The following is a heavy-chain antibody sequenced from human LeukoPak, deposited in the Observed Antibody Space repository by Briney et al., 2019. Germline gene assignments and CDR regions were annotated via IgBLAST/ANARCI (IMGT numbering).Heavy chain of an antibody. CDR2: ISGSGGST. V-gene: IGHV3-23*01. J-gene: IGHJ3*02. D-gene: IGHD3-10*01. CDR3: AKDGERWFGELLPYAFDI. CDR1: GFTFSSYA. Sequence: TGGSLRLSCAASGFTFSSYAMSWVRQAPGKGLEWVSSISGSGGSTYYADSVKGRFTISRDNSKNTLYLQMNSLRAEDTALYYCAKDGERWFGELLPYAFDIWGQGTMATVSS.